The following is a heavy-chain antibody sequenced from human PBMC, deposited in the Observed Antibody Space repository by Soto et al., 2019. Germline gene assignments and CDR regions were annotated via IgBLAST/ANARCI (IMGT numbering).Heavy chain of an antibody. Sequence: VASLRLTCAASRLTFSRYWMHWVRHAPCKGLVWVSHINTDGSNTNYADSVKGRFTISRDNAKSTLFLQMNSLRDEDTAVYYCAREFCSGGNCYTYYFDPWGQGIPVTV. J-gene: IGHJ5*02. D-gene: IGHD2-15*01. CDR3: AREFCSGGNCYTYYFDP. CDR2: INTDGSNT. CDR1: RLTFSRYW. V-gene: IGHV3-74*01.